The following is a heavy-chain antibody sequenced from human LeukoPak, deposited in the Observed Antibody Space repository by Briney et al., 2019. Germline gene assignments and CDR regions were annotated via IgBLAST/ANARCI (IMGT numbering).Heavy chain of an antibody. CDR3: ARLKTVLKYDY. Sequence: GASVKVSCKASGYTFTSSGITWVRHAPGQGLEWMGWISADNGNTNYAQKLQGRVTMTTDTSTSTAYMERRSPRSDDTAVYYCARLKTVLKYDYWGQGTLVTVSS. CDR1: GYTFTSSG. D-gene: IGHD2-21*02. CDR2: ISADNGNT. J-gene: IGHJ4*02. V-gene: IGHV1-18*01.